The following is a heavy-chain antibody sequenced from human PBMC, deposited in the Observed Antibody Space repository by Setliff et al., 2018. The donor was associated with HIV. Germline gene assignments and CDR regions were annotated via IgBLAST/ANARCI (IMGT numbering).Heavy chain of an antibody. V-gene: IGHV1-46*01. CDR2: INPSGGST. CDR1: GYTFTSYY. CDR3: AKNYFDTSGWSAVDN. Sequence: ASVKVSCKASGYTFTSYYLHWVRQAPGQGLGWMGIINPSGGSTTYAQKFQGRVTMTRDTSASTAYMELTGLRSDDTAVYYCAKNYFDTSGWSAVDNWGQGTLVTVSS. J-gene: IGHJ4*02. D-gene: IGHD3-22*01.